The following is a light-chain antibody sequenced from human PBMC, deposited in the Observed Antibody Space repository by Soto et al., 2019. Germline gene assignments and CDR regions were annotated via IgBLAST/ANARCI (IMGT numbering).Light chain of an antibody. V-gene: IGLV2-8*01. CDR3: SSYAGSSNL. Sequence: QSALTQPPSASGSPGRSVAISCTGTSSDVGGYNYVSWYQQHPGKAPKLMIYEVNKRPSGVPDRFSGSKSGNTDSLTVSGLQAEDEADYYCSSYAGSSNLFGTETKVTV. CDR2: EVN. CDR1: SSDVGGYNY. J-gene: IGLJ1*01.